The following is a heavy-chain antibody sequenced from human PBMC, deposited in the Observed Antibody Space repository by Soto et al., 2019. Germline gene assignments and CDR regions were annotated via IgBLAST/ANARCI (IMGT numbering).Heavy chain of an antibody. V-gene: IGHV3-33*01. CDR3: ARAFAALRKGRRSWEYYYYGMDV. D-gene: IGHD4-17*01. Sequence: QVQLVESGGGVVQPGGSLRLSCEASGFTFSNSGFHGVRKAPGKGLEWGTVIWMDGSNKYYADSVKGRFTISRDNSKNTLYLQMNSVRVEDTAMYYCARAFAALRKGRRSWEYYYYGMDVWGQGTTVTVSS. J-gene: IGHJ6*02. CDR1: GFTFSNSG. CDR2: IWMDGSNK.